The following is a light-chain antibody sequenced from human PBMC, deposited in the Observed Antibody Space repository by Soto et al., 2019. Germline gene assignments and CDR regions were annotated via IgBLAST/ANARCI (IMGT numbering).Light chain of an antibody. Sequence: EVVMTHCPATLAEAPGERVTLSYRASQSVSTNDSRYQHKPGGLHSLLIFDASALAVEIAGRISGSVSGTEFTPTISSVQSEDFAVYCCHSYDKWPSGTFGKGTTAEI. CDR1: QSVSTN. CDR3: HSYDKWPSGT. CDR2: DAS. J-gene: IGKJ1*01. V-gene: IGKV3-15*01.